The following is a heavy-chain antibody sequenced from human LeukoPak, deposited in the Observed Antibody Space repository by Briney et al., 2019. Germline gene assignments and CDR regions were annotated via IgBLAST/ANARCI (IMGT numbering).Heavy chain of an antibody. D-gene: IGHD2-21*01. CDR1: GFTFDDYA. Sequence: GGSLRLSCAASGFTFDDYAMHWVRQAPGKGLEWVSLISWDSGGTYYADSVKGRFTISRDNSKNTLYLQMNSLRAEDTAVYYCARLAWPYAFDIWGQGTMVTVSS. J-gene: IGHJ3*02. CDR3: ARLAWPYAFDI. CDR2: ISWDSGGT. V-gene: IGHV3-43D*03.